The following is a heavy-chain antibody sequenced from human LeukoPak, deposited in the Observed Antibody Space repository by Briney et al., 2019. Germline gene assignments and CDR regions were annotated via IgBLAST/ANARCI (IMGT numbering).Heavy chain of an antibody. Sequence: SETLSLTCTVSGGSISSGGYYWSWIRQPPGKGLEWIGYIYHSGSTYYNPSLKSRVTISVDRSKNQFSLKLSSVTAADTAVYYCARPAITIFGVPPTGYYYYMDVWGKGTTVTVSS. V-gene: IGHV4-30-2*01. CDR1: GGSISSGGYY. CDR2: IYHSGST. D-gene: IGHD3-3*01. J-gene: IGHJ6*03. CDR3: ARPAITIFGVPPTGYYYYMDV.